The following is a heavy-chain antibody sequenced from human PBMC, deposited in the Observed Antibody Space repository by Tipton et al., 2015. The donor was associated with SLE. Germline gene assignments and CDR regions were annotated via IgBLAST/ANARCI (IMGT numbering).Heavy chain of an antibody. V-gene: IGHV4-34*01. J-gene: IGHJ4*02. CDR3: ARRHYSGPFDS. Sequence: GLVKPSETLSLICAVYGGSFSGYCWSWIRQPPGKGLEWIGEIDHSGSTYYNPSLKSRVSFSIDTSKHQFSLKLNSVTAADTAVYYCARRHYSGPFDSWGQGTLVTVSS. D-gene: IGHD5-12*01. CDR2: IDHSGST. CDR1: GGSFSGYC.